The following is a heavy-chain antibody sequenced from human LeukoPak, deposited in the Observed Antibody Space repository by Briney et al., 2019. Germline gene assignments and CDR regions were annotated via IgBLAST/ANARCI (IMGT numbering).Heavy chain of an antibody. CDR2: ISYDGSNK. CDR1: GFTFSSYA. J-gene: IGHJ4*02. Sequence: GGSLRLSCAASGFTFSSYAMHWVRQAPGKGLEWVAVISYDGSNKYYADSVKGRFTISRDNSKNTLYLQMNSLRAEDTAVYYCARSVRGRYYFDYWGQGTLVTVSS. D-gene: IGHD5/OR15-5a*01. CDR3: ARSVRGRYYFDY. V-gene: IGHV3-30-3*01.